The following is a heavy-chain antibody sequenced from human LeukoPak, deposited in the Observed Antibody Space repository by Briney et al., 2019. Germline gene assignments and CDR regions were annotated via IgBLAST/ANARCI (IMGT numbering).Heavy chain of an antibody. J-gene: IGHJ4*02. CDR1: GGSISSYY. V-gene: IGHV4-59*01. D-gene: IGHD4-17*01. CDR3: ARVNGDYVDY. CDR2: IYYSGST. Sequence: SETLSLTCPVSGGSISSYYWSWIRQPPGKGLEWIGYIYYSGSTNYNPSLKSRVTISVDTSKSQFSLKLSSVTAADTAVYYCARVNGDYVDYWGQGTLVTVSS.